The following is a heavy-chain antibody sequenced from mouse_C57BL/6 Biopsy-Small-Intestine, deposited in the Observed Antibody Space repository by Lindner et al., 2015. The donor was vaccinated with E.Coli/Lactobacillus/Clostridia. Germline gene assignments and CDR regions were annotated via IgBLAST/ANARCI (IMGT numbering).Heavy chain of an antibody. CDR3: ARDLRSDYYDSSGYGYAFDI. Sequence: SVKVSCKASGYTFTNYGFSWVRQAPGQGLEWMGWISTYNGNTKYAQKLQGRVSLTTDTSTSTAYMELRSLRSDDTAVYYCARDLRSDYYDSSGYGYAFDIWGQGTMVTVSS. CDR1: GYTFTNYG. D-gene: IGHD1-1*01. V-gene: IGHV1-84*02. J-gene: IGHJ3*01. CDR2: ISTYNGNT.